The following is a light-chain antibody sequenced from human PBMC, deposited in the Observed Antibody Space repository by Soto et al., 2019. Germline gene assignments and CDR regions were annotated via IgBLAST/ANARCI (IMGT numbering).Light chain of an antibody. CDR2: AAS. V-gene: IGKV1-5*01. CDR1: QSISSW. CDR3: QQYYSYPWT. Sequence: DIQMTQSPSTLSASVGDRVTITCRASQSISSWLAWYQQKPGKAPKLLIYAASSLQSGVPSRFSGSGSGTGFTLTISCLQSEDFATYYCQQYYSYPWTFGQGTKVDIK. J-gene: IGKJ1*01.